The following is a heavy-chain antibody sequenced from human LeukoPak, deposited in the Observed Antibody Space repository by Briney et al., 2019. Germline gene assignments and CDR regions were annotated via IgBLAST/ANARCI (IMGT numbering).Heavy chain of an antibody. V-gene: IGHV3-7*01. CDR3: FTLGGY. Sequence: PGGSLRLSCAASGFTFSSYGMHWVRQAPGKGLEWVANIKQDGSEQHYVDSVKGRFTISRDNAKNSLYLQMNSLRAEDTAVYYCFTLGGYWGQGTLVTVSS. CDR2: IKQDGSEQ. D-gene: IGHD4-23*01. CDR1: GFTFSSYG. J-gene: IGHJ4*02.